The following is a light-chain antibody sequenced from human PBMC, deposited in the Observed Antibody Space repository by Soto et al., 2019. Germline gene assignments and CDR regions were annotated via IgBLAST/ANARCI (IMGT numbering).Light chain of an antibody. CDR2: EAS. CDR3: QQLYTLPFT. V-gene: IGKV1-5*01. Sequence: IQMTQPPYSLSASVGNRVTITCRASQSIISWLAWYQQKPGKARKLFVYEASTLQSGVPSRFSGSGSGTEFTLTISGLLPEDFAAYHCQQLYTLPFTFGQGTRLEIK. J-gene: IGKJ5*01. CDR1: QSIISW.